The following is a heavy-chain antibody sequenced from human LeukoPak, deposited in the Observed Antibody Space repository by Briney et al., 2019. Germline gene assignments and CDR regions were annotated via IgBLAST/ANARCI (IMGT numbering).Heavy chain of an antibody. CDR2: IDGSGGTI. CDR3: MRRFDC. J-gene: IGHJ4*02. Sequence: GGSLRLSCAASGFTFSDYSMNWVRQAPGKGLEWVSYIDGSGGTIYYADSVKGRFTICRDNAKNSLDLQMNSLRDEDTAAYYCMRRFDCWGRGTLVTVSS. V-gene: IGHV3-48*02. CDR1: GFTFSDYS.